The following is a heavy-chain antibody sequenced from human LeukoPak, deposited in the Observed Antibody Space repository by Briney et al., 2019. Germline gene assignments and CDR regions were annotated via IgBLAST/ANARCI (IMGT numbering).Heavy chain of an antibody. J-gene: IGHJ6*03. Sequence: PSETLSLTCAVYGGSFSGYYWSWIRQPPGKGLEWIGEINHSGSTNYNPSLKSRVTISVDTSKNQFSLKLSSVTAADTAVYYCARGQERRYYYYYYMDVWGKGTTVTVSS. V-gene: IGHV4-34*01. CDR1: GGSFSGYY. CDR3: ARGQERRYYYYYYMDV. CDR2: INHSGST. D-gene: IGHD5-24*01.